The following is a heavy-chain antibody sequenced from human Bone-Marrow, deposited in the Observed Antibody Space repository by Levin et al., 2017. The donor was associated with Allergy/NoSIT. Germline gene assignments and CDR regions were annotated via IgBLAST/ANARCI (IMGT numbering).Heavy chain of an antibody. J-gene: IGHJ4*02. V-gene: IGHV3-23*01. Sequence: PGGSLRLSCATSGFTFTHFAMSWVRQAPGKGLEWVSAISGDGDHTYYADSVKGRFTISRDNSKNTLYLQMNSLRPEDTAVYYCAKDRTTMIVVLLNWGQGTLVSVSS. CDR2: ISGDGDHT. D-gene: IGHD3-22*01. CDR3: AKDRTTMIVVLLN. CDR1: GFTFTHFA.